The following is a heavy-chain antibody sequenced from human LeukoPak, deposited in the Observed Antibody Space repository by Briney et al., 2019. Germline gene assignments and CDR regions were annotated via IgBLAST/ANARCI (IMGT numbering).Heavy chain of an antibody. CDR3: TRVIVAVPGYFDYFDF. CDR1: GFSFSNHY. D-gene: IGHD6-19*01. V-gene: IGHV3-7*01. CDR2: INEDGSNK. Sequence: PGGSLRLSCTASGFSFSNHYMRWIRQAPGKGLEWVANINEDGSNKWRSGSVKGRFTVSRDNARNSLYLQMNSLRVEDTAVYYCTRVIVAVPGYFDYFDFWGQGVLVTVSS. J-gene: IGHJ4*02.